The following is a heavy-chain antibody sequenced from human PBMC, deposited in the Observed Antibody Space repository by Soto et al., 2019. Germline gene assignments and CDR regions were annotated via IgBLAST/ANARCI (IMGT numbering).Heavy chain of an antibody. CDR2: INPNSGGT. J-gene: IGHJ3*02. V-gene: IGHV1-2*02. Sequence: ASVKVSCKASGYTFTGYYMHWVRQAPGQGLEWMGWINPNSGGTNYAQKFQGRVTMTRDTSISTAYMELSRLRSDDTAVYYCARRIVLMVYADPDAFDIWGQGTMVTVSS. CDR3: ARRIVLMVYADPDAFDI. D-gene: IGHD2-8*01. CDR1: GYTFTGYY.